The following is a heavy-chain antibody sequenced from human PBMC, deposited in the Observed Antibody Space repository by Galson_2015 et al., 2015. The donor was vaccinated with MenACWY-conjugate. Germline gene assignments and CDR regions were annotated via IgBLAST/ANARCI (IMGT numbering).Heavy chain of an antibody. Sequence: SETLSLTCAVYGGSFSGYYWSWIRQPPGKGLEWIGEINHSGSTNYNPSLKSRVTISVDTSKNQFSLKLSSVTAADTAVYYCASASLASSGWSNWFDPWGQGTLVTVSS. V-gene: IGHV4-34*01. CDR2: INHSGST. J-gene: IGHJ5*02. D-gene: IGHD6-19*01. CDR3: ASASLASSGWSNWFDP. CDR1: GGSFSGYY.